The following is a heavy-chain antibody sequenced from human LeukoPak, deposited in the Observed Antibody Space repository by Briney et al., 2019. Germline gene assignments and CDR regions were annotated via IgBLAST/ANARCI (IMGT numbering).Heavy chain of an antibody. CDR1: GDSISSSC. J-gene: IGHJ4*02. CDR2: IYYSGIT. Sequence: KSSETLSLTCTVFGDSISSSCWSWIRQPPGRGLEWIGYIYYSGITNSNPSLMSRVTILIDTSKNQFSLTLSSVTAADTAMYYCVRGSGRDGGFWGQGTLVTVSS. D-gene: IGHD5-24*01. CDR3: VRGSGRDGGF. V-gene: IGHV4-59*01.